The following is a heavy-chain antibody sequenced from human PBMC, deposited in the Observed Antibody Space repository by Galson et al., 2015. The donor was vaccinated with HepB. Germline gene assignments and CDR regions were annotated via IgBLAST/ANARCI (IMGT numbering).Heavy chain of an antibody. J-gene: IGHJ4*02. Sequence: TLSLTCSVSGGSISTHFWSWIRQPPGKGPEWIGYIYYSGDTNYNPSLKSRVTISVDTSKNQFSLKLNSVTATDTAVYYCARGLRYCSFGSCAQEYYSDYWGQGTLVTVSS. D-gene: IGHD2-15*01. CDR3: ARGLRYCSFGSCAQEYYSDY. CDR1: GGSISTHF. V-gene: IGHV4-59*11. CDR2: IYYSGDT.